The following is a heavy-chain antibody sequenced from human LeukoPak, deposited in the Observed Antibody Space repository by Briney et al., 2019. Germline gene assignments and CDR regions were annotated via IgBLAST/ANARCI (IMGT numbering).Heavy chain of an antibody. J-gene: IGHJ4*02. CDR3: ARASGMVTLDY. CDR2: IYYSGST. CDR1: GGSFSGYY. V-gene: IGHV4-34*09. D-gene: IGHD2-21*02. Sequence: SETLSLTCAVYGGSFSGYYWSWIRQPPGKGLEWIGYIYYSGSTYYNPSLKSRITISEDTSKNQFSLKLSSVTAADTAVYYCARASGMVTLDYWGQGTLVTVSS.